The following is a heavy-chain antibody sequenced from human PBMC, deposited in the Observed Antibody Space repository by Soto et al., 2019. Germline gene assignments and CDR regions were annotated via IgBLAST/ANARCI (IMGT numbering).Heavy chain of an antibody. CDR2: ISSSSSYI. J-gene: IGHJ6*02. CDR3: ARDRVRGVPNPPEHHVYYYYCMDV. V-gene: IGHV3-21*01. D-gene: IGHD3-10*01. Sequence: EVQLVESGGGLVKPGGSLRLSCAASGFTFSSYSMNWVRQAPGKGLEWVSSISSSSSYIYYADSVKGRFTISRDNAKNSLYLQMNSLRAEDTAVYYCARDRVRGVPNPPEHHVYYYYCMDVWGQGPTVTVSS. CDR1: GFTFSSYS.